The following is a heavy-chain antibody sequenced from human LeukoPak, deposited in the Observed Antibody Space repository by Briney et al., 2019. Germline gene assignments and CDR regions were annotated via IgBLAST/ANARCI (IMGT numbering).Heavy chain of an antibody. V-gene: IGHV1-8*01. D-gene: IGHD1-26*01. CDR3: ARDSGSGNNDY. CDR2: MNPNSGNT. J-gene: IGHJ4*02. CDR1: GYTFTSYD. Sequence: ASVKVSCKASGYTFTSYDINWVRQATGQGLEWMGWMNPNSGNTGYAQKFQGRVTFISNTSATTAFMELSSLRSEDAAVYYCARDSGSGNNDYWGQGTLVTVSS.